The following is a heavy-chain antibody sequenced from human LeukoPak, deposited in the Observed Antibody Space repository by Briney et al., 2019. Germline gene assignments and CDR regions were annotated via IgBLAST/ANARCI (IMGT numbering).Heavy chain of an antibody. V-gene: IGHV3-7*01. CDR3: ATEQRYSSGWYQFYFNY. J-gene: IGHJ4*02. D-gene: IGHD6-19*01. Sequence: GGSLRLSCAASGFTFSNYWMSWVRQAPGKGLEWLANIKQDGSEKDYVESVRGRFTISRDNAKNSLYLQMSSLRAEDTAIYYCATEQRYSSGWYQFYFNYWGQGTLVTVSS. CDR1: GFTFSNYW. CDR2: IKQDGSEK.